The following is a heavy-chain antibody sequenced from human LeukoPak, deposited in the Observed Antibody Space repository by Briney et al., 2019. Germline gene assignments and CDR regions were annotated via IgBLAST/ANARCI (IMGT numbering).Heavy chain of an antibody. V-gene: IGHV3-30*18. J-gene: IGHJ4*02. CDR3: AKDGPYLSEWLVPRPGHYFDY. CDR1: GFTFSSYG. Sequence: GRSLRLSCAASGFTFSSYGMHWVRQAPGKGLEWVAVISYDGSNKYYADSVKGRFTISRDNSKNTLYLQMNSLRAEDTAVYYCAKDGPYLSEWLVPRPGHYFDYWGQGTLVTVSS. CDR2: ISYDGSNK. D-gene: IGHD6-19*01.